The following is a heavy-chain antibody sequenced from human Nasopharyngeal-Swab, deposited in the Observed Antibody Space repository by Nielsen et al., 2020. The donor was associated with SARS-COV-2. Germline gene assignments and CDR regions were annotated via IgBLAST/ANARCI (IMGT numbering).Heavy chain of an antibody. Sequence: LKISCVGSGITFSRSVIQWVRQAPGKGLEWVAVLSIDGSNYAQYADSVKGRFSITRDTSENTLHLQLNSLRDEDTAVYYCVREGGTSGRAGYFDYWGQGALVTVSS. D-gene: IGHD2-2*01. CDR2: LSIDGSNYA. CDR3: VREGGTSGRAGYFDY. CDR1: GITFSRSV. J-gene: IGHJ4*02. V-gene: IGHV3-30-3*01.